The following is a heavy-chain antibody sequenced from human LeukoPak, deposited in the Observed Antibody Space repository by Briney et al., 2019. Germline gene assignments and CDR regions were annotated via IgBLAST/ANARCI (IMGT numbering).Heavy chain of an antibody. D-gene: IGHD3-10*01. CDR1: GFTFTGHN. Sequence: GGSLRLSCAASGFTFTGHNMNWVRHAPGKGLEWVAYISISSGTIYYADSVKGRFSISRDNAKSSLDLQMNSLRAEDTAVYYCARDGGSGSYGASDIWGQGTMVTVSS. V-gene: IGHV3-48*04. J-gene: IGHJ3*02. CDR2: ISISSGTI. CDR3: ARDGGSGSYGASDI.